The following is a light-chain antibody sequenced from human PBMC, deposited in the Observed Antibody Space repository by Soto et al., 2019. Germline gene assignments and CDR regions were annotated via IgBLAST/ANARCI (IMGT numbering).Light chain of an antibody. CDR3: SSYAGINNLV. CDR2: EVN. V-gene: IGLV2-8*01. J-gene: IGLJ2*01. Sequence: QSVLTQPPSASGSPGQSVTISCTGTSSDVGGYNYVSWYQQLPGKAPKFMIYEVNKRPSGVPDRFSGSKSGNTASLTVSGLQAEDEAVYYCSSYAGINNLVFGGGTKVTVL. CDR1: SSDVGGYNY.